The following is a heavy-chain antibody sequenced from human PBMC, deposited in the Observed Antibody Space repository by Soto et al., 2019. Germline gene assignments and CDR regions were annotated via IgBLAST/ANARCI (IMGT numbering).Heavy chain of an antibody. CDR2: ISYDGSNK. Sequence: LRLSCAASGFTFSSYAMHWVRQAPGKGLEWVAVISYDGSNKYYADSVKGRFTISRDNSKNTLYLQMNSLRAEDTAVYYCARDKSPMTTVTTNYYYGMDVWGQGTTVTVSS. CDR3: ARDKSPMTTVTTNYYYGMDV. D-gene: IGHD4-17*01. CDR1: GFTFSSYA. J-gene: IGHJ6*02. V-gene: IGHV3-30-3*01.